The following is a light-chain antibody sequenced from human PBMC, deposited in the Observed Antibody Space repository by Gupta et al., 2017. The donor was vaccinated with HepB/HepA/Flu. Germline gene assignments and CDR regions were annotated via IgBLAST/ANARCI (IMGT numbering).Light chain of an antibody. CDR2: KAS. J-gene: IGKJ1*01. Sequence: DIQMTQSPSTLSASVGDRVTITCRASQSISNWLAWYQQRPGKAPKLLISKASNLESGVPSRFSGSGSGTEFTLTISSLQPDDFATYYCQQYKRFSTFGQGTKVDIK. CDR3: QQYKRFST. V-gene: IGKV1-5*03. CDR1: QSISNW.